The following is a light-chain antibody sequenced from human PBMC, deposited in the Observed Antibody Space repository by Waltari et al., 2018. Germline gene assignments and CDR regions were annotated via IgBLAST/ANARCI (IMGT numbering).Light chain of an antibody. CDR2: AAS. J-gene: IGKJ1*01. CDR1: QSISTY. CDR3: QQSYESPWT. V-gene: IGKV1-39*01. Sequence: DIQMTQSPSSLSASVGDRVTITCRASQSISTYLNWYQQKPGKAPKLLIYAASTLQSWVPSRFSGSGSGTDFTFTISSLHPEDFASYYCQQSYESPWTFVQGTKVEVK.